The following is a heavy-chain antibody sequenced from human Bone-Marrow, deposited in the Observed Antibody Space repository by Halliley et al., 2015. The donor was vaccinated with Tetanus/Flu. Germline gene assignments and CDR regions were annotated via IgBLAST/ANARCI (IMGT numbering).Heavy chain of an antibody. V-gene: IGHV4-59*01. J-gene: IGHJ6*02. D-gene: IGHD6-19*01. Sequence: YVYSSGTPNYNPSLKSRVTISVDTSKNQFSLKLSSVTAADTAVYYCARDRREYSSSLYGMDVWGQGTTVTVSS. CDR3: ARDRREYSSSLYGMDV. CDR2: VYSSGTP.